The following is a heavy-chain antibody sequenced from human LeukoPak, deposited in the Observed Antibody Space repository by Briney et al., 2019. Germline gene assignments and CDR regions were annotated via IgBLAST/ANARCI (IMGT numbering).Heavy chain of an antibody. CDR3: ARRRFLELLSYTMDV. CDR1: DGSFSGYY. J-gene: IGHJ6*02. V-gene: IGHV4-34*01. CDR2: INHSGST. Sequence: SETLSLTCAVYDGSFSGYYWSRIRQPPGKGLEWIGEINHSGSTNYNPSLKSRVTISVDTSKNQFSLKLSSVTAADTAVYYCARRRFLELLSYTMDVWGQGTTVTVSS. D-gene: IGHD3-3*01.